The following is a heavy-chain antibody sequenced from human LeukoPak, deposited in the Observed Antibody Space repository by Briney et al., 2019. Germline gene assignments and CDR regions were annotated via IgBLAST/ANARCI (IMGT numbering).Heavy chain of an antibody. J-gene: IGHJ4*02. V-gene: IGHV3-21*01. D-gene: IGHD4-23*01. Sequence: GGSLRLSCAASGFTFSSYSMNWVRQAPGKGLEWVSSISSSSSYIYYADSVKGRFTISRDNAKNSLYLQMNSLRAEDTALYYCIKDLRYYYADNLSEMDDHDYWGQGTLVTVSS. CDR2: ISSSSSYI. CDR3: IKDLRYYYADNLSEMDDHDY. CDR1: GFTFSSYS.